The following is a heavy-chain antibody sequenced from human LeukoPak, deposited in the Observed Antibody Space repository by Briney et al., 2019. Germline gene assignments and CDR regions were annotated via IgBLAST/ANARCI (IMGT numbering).Heavy chain of an antibody. Sequence: GESLKISCKGSGYSFTSYWIGWVRQMPGKGLEWMGIIYPGDSDTRYSPSFQGHVTISADKSISTAYLQWSSLKASDTAMYYCARRDIVVVPAAIGAFDIWGQGTMVTVSS. D-gene: IGHD2-2*01. V-gene: IGHV5-51*01. CDR2: IYPGDSDT. J-gene: IGHJ3*02. CDR1: GYSFTSYW. CDR3: ARRDIVVVPAAIGAFDI.